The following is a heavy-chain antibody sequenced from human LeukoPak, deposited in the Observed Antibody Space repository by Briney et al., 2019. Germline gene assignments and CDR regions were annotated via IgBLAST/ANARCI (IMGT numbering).Heavy chain of an antibody. Sequence: GGSLRLSCAASGFTFSSYGMHWVRQAPGKGLEWLAVISYDGSNKYYADSVKGRFTISRDNSKNTLYLQMNSLRAEDTAVYYCAGRGPIPFWGQGTLVTVSS. J-gene: IGHJ4*02. D-gene: IGHD3-16*01. V-gene: IGHV3-30*03. CDR2: ISYDGSNK. CDR3: AGRGPIPF. CDR1: GFTFSSYG.